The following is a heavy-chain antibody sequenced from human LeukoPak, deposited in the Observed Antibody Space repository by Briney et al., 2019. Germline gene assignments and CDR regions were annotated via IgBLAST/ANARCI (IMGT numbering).Heavy chain of an antibody. D-gene: IGHD2-15*01. V-gene: IGHV3-21*01. Sequence: GGSLRLSCAASGFTFSSYSMNWVRQAPGKGLEWVSSISSSSSYIYYADSVKGRFTISRDNAKHSLYLQMNRLRAEDTAVYYCARASLDIVVVVAATYGMDVWGKGTTVTVSS. J-gene: IGHJ6*04. CDR1: GFTFSSYS. CDR2: ISSSSSYI. CDR3: ARASLDIVVVVAATYGMDV.